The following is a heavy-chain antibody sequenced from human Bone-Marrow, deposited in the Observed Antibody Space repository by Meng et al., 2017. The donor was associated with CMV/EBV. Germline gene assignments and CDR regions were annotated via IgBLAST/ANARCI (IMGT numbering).Heavy chain of an antibody. V-gene: IGHV4-39*07. CDR3: ARDLGPGGIAAAGRSVY. CDR2: IYYSGST. CDR1: GGSISSSSYY. D-gene: IGHD6-13*01. J-gene: IGHJ4*02. Sequence: SETLSLTCTVSGGSISSSSYYWGWIRQPPGKGLEWIGSIYYSGSTYYNPSLKSRVTISVDTSKNQFSLKLSSVTAADTAVYYCARDLGPGGIAAAGRSVYWGQGTLVTVSS.